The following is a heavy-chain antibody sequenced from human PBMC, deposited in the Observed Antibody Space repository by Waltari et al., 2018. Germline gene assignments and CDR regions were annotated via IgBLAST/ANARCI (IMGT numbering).Heavy chain of an antibody. D-gene: IGHD6-13*01. CDR3: ARSEGSSWYLY. J-gene: IGHJ4*02. Sequence: QVQLQQWGAGLLKPSETLSLTCAVYGGSFSGYYWSWIRQPPGKGLEWIGEINHSGSTNYNPSLKSRVTISVDTSKNQFSLKVSSVTAADTAVYYCARSEGSSWYLYWGQGTLVTVSS. V-gene: IGHV4-34*01. CDR2: INHSGST. CDR1: GGSFSGYY.